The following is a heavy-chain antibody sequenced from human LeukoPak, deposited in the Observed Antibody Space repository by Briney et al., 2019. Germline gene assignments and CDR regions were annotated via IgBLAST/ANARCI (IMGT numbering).Heavy chain of an antibody. CDR3: AKDRGYSYGFDY. CDR2: ISGSGGST. J-gene: IGHJ4*02. D-gene: IGHD5-18*01. Sequence: TGGSLRLSCAASGFTFSSYAMSWVHQAPGKGLEWVSAISGSGGSTYYADSVKGRFTISRDNSKNTLYLQMNSLRAEDTAVYYCAKDRGYSYGFDYWGQGTLVTVSS. V-gene: IGHV3-23*01. CDR1: GFTFSSYA.